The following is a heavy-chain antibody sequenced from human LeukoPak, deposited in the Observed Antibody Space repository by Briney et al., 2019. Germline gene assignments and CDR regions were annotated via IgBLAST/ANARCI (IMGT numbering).Heavy chain of an antibody. CDR3: ARSDPPDYYGMDV. CDR1: GGSISSYY. Sequence: SETLSLTCTVSGGSISSYYWSWIRQPPGKGLQCLGYIYYSRSTNYNPSLKSRVTISVDMCKNQFSLKLSSVTAADTAVYYCARSDPPDYYGMDVWGKGTTVTVSS. V-gene: IGHV4-59*01. CDR2: IYYSRST. J-gene: IGHJ6*04.